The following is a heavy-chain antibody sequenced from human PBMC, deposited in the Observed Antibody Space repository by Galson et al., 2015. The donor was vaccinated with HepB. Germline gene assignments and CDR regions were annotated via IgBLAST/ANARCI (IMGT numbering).Heavy chain of an antibody. V-gene: IGHV3-48*03. Sequence: SLRLSCAASGFTFSSYEMNWVRQAPGKGLEWVSYISSSGSTIYYADSVKGRFTISRDNAKNSLYLQMNSLRAEDTAVYYCARGRRLAAAGPLRFDYWGQGTLVTVSS. CDR2: ISSSGSTI. CDR3: ARGRRLAAAGPLRFDY. D-gene: IGHD6-13*01. CDR1: GFTFSSYE. J-gene: IGHJ4*02.